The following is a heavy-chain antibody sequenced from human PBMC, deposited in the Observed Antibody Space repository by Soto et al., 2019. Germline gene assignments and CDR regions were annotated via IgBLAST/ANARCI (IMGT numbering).Heavy chain of an antibody. Sequence: SQTRSLTCVISGGCILSKTAAWNWVRQSPSRGLEWLGRTYYRSTWFNDYAVSVRSRISINSDTSKNQFSLQLNSVTPEDTAVYYCTGGTYYYYGMDVWGQGTTVTVSS. V-gene: IGHV6-1*01. D-gene: IGHD2-8*02. CDR3: TGGTYYYYGMDV. CDR2: TYYRSTWFN. J-gene: IGHJ6*02. CDR1: GGCILSKTAA.